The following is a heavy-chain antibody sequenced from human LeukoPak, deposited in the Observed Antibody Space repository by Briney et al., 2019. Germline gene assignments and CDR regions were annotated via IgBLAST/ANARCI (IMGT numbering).Heavy chain of an antibody. CDR3: ARLEPGGLLSPVY. CDR2: IYYSGST. Sequence: PSETLSLTCTVSGGSISSSSYYWGWIRQPPGKGLEWIGSIYYSGSTYYNPSLKSRVTISVDTSKNQFSLKLSSVTAADTAVYYCARLEPGGLLSPVYWGQGTLVTVPS. D-gene: IGHD2/OR15-2a*01. V-gene: IGHV4-39*01. J-gene: IGHJ4*02. CDR1: GGSISSSSYY.